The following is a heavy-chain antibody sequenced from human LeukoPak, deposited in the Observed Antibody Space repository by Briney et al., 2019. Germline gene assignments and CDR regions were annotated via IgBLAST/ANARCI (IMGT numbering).Heavy chain of an antibody. CDR3: ARDGVRWGYNSPKHFDY. D-gene: IGHD5-24*01. CDR1: GFTFSSHA. Sequence: GGCLRLSCAASGFTFSSHAMSWVRQAPGNGLGRVAAISGRGGRTSYSLSAKSRFTIYRDNAKIPLYLQMNSLRAEDTALYYCARDGVRWGYNSPKHFDYWGQGTLVTVSS. J-gene: IGHJ4*02. CDR2: ISGRGGRT. V-gene: IGHV3-23*01.